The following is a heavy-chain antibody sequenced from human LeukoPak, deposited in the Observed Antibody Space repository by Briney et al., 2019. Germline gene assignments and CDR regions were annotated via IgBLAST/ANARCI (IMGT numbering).Heavy chain of an antibody. CDR2: IYDSGST. CDR3: ASSPSGSSWSYFDY. V-gene: IGHV4-39*07. Sequence: SETLSLTCTVSGGSIRSSYYYWGWIRQPPGKGLEWIGSIYDSGSTYYNPSLESRVTISVDTSKNQFSLKLSSVTAADTAVYYCASSPSGSSWSYFDYWGQGTLVTVSS. D-gene: IGHD6-13*01. CDR1: GGSIRSSYYY. J-gene: IGHJ4*02.